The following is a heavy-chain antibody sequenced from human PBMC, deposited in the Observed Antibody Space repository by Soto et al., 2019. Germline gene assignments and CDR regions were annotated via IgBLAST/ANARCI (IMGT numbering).Heavy chain of an antibody. CDR1: GFTFSDYY. Sequence: QVQLVESGGGLVKPGGSLRLSCAASGFTFSDYYMSWIRQAPGKGLEWLSYISISGGTIYYADSVKGRFSISRDNAKNSLYLQLSSLRAEDTVVYFCARERARVFDSWGQGTLVNVSS. CDR2: ISISGGTI. CDR3: ARERARVFDS. V-gene: IGHV3-11*01. J-gene: IGHJ4*02.